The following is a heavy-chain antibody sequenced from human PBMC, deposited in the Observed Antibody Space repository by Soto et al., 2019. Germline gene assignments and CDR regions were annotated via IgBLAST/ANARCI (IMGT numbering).Heavy chain of an antibody. CDR2: IKSKTDGGTT. J-gene: IGHJ6*02. D-gene: IGHD5-12*01. V-gene: IGHV3-15*07. CDR1: GFTFSNAW. Sequence: PGGSLRLSCAASGFTFSNAWMNWVRQAPGKGLEWVGRIKSKTDGGTTDYAAPVKGRFTISRDDSKNTLYLQMNSLKTEDTAVYYCTTDPPPHTVATILWGPAYYYYGMDVWGQGTTVTVSS. CDR3: TTDPPPHTVATILWGPAYYYYGMDV.